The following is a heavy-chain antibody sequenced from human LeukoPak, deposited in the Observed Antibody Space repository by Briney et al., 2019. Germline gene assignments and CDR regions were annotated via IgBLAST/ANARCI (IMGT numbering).Heavy chain of an antibody. CDR2: IYYSGST. D-gene: IGHD5/OR15-5a*01. V-gene: IGHV4-59*08. CDR1: GGSISSYY. Sequence: KTSETLSLTCTVSGGSISSYYWSWIRQPPGKGLEWIGYIYYSGSTNYNPSLKSRVTISVDTSKNQFSLKLSSVTAADTAVYYCARNGEYWSTTDYWGQGTLVTVSS. J-gene: IGHJ4*02. CDR3: ARNGEYWSTTDY.